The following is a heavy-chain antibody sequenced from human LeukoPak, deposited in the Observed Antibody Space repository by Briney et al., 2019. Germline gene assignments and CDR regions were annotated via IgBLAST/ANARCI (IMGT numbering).Heavy chain of an antibody. Sequence: WASVTVSCTASGGTFSSYAISWVRQAPGQGLEWMGGIIPIFGTANYAQKFQGRVTITTDESTSTACMELSSLSSEDTAVYYCASVVLWFGELASYYMDVWGKGTTVTVSS. CDR2: IIPIFGTA. J-gene: IGHJ6*03. CDR3: ASVVLWFGELASYYMDV. CDR1: GGTFSSYA. D-gene: IGHD3-10*01. V-gene: IGHV1-69*05.